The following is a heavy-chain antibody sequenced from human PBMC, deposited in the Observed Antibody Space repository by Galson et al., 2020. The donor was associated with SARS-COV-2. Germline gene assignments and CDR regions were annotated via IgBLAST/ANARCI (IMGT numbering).Heavy chain of an antibody. V-gene: IGHV4-59*01. D-gene: IGHD3-10*01. Sequence: SETLSLTCPVSGGSISIYYWNWIRQTPGKGLEWIGCIYDSGKTSYNPSLKSRVTLSVDTSKNQFSLKMNSVTAADTAVYYCARDRELGYWGQGTLVTVSS. CDR2: IYDSGKT. CDR3: ARDRELGY. J-gene: IGHJ4*02. CDR1: GGSISIYY.